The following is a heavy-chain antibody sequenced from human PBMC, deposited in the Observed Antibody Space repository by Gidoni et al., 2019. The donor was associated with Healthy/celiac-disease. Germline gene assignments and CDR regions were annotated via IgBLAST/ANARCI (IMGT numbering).Heavy chain of an antibody. D-gene: IGHD3-3*01. Sequence: QLQLQESGPGLVKPSETLSLTCTVSGGSISSSSYYWGWLRQPPGKGLEWIGSIYYSGSTYYNPSLKSRVTISVDTSKNQFSLKLSSVTAADTAVYYCARQSPYYDFWSGYYRGRWFDPWGQGTLVTVSS. J-gene: IGHJ5*02. CDR3: ARQSPYYDFWSGYYRGRWFDP. CDR1: GGSISSSSYY. CDR2: IYYSGST. V-gene: IGHV4-39*01.